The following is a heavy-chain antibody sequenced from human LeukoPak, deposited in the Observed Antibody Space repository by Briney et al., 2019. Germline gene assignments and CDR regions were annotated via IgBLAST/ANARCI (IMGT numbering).Heavy chain of an antibody. CDR1: GGSISRSY. V-gene: IGHV4-4*07. D-gene: IGHD2-2*02. Sequence: SETLSLTCTVSGGSISRSYWSWMRQPAGKGPEWIGRIYGSGTITYNPSLESRVTMSVDTSKNQFSLKLRSVTAADTAVYYCARDSAARGYCSSTSCYSWFDPWGQGTLVTVSS. CDR2: IYGSGTI. J-gene: IGHJ5*02. CDR3: ARDSAARGYCSSTSCYSWFDP.